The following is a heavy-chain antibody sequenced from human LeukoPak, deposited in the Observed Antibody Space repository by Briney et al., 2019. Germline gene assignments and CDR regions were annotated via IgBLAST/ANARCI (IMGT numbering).Heavy chain of an antibody. CDR2: INHSGST. V-gene: IGHV4-34*01. CDR3: ARRQNYYGSGSYYNVFRNWFDP. Sequence: PSETLSLTCAVYGGSFSGYYWSWVRQPPGKGLEWIGEINHSGSTNYNPSLKSRVTISVDTSKNQFSLKLSSVTAADTAVYYCARRQNYYGSGSYYNVFRNWFDPWGQGTLVTVSS. CDR1: GGSFSGYY. D-gene: IGHD3-10*01. J-gene: IGHJ5*02.